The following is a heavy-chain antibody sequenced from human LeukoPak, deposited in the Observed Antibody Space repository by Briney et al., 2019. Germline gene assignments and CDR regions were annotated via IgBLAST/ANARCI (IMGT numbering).Heavy chain of an antibody. CDR1: GGSISSSSYY. D-gene: IGHD3-3*01. V-gene: IGHV4-39*01. CDR3: ARHVHDFWSGYYFYFDY. Sequence: SETLSLTCTVSGGSISSSSYYWGWIRQPPGQGLEWIGSIYYSGSTYYNPSLKSRVTISVDTSKNQFSLKLSSVTAADTAVYYCARHVHDFWSGYYFYFDYWGQGTLVTVSS. CDR2: IYYSGST. J-gene: IGHJ4*02.